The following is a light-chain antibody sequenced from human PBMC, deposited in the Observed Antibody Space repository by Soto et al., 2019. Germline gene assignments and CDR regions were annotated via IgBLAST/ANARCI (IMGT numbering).Light chain of an antibody. J-gene: IGLJ7*01. CDR1: KSDIGIYDF. Sequence: QSALTQPPSASRSPGQSVTISCTGSKSDIGIYDFVSWYQHHPGKAPRLIIYEVVQRPSGVPDRFSGSKSGNTASLTVSGLQAADEADYFCKSYAGSNTYVFGTGTQLTVL. V-gene: IGLV2-8*02. CDR2: EVV. CDR3: KSYAGSNTYV.